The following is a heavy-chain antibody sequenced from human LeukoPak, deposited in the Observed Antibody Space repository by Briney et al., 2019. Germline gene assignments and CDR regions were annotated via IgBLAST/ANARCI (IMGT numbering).Heavy chain of an antibody. CDR3: ARSAHTDSSSWYEGLYYFDY. Sequence: ASVKVSCKASGYTFTSYYMHWVRQAPGQGLEWMGIINPSGGSTSYAQKFQDRVTMTRDTSTSTVYMELSSLRSEDTAVYYCARSAHTDSSSWYEGLYYFDYWGQGTLVTVSS. V-gene: IGHV1-46*01. J-gene: IGHJ4*02. CDR1: GYTFTSYY. CDR2: INPSGGST. D-gene: IGHD6-13*01.